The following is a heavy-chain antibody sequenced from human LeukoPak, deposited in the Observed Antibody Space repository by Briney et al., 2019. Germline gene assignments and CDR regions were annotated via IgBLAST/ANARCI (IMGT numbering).Heavy chain of an antibody. CDR1: GFTFSSYA. J-gene: IGHJ3*02. CDR2: ISYDGSIK. CDR3: AGVDAAMPDAFDI. Sequence: GRSLRLSCAASGFTFSSYAMHWVRQAPGKGLECVAAISYDGSIKYSADSVKGRFTISRDNSKNALYLQMDSLRADDTAVYYCAGVDAAMPDAFDIWGQGTTVTVSS. D-gene: IGHD5-18*01. V-gene: IGHV3-30*04.